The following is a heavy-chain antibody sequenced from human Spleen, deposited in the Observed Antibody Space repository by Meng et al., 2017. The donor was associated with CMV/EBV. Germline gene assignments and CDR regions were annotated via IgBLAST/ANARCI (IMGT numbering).Heavy chain of an antibody. CDR3: ARAEAYQVPNFDY. D-gene: IGHD2-2*01. CDR1: GFTFSSYT. J-gene: IGHJ4*02. CDR2: ITSTSTYI. V-gene: IGHV3-21*01. Sequence: GESLKISCAASGFTFSSYTMNWVRQAPGKGLEWVSSITSTSTYIYYADSVKSRFTISRDNAKNSLYLQMNSLRVEDTAVYYCARAEAYQVPNFDYWGQGTLVTVSS.